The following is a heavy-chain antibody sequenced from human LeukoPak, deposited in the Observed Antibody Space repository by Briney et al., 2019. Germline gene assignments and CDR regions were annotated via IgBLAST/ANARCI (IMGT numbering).Heavy chain of an antibody. CDR2: ISYDGSNK. J-gene: IGHJ6*02. CDR1: GFTFSSYA. Sequence: GGSLRLSCAASGFTFSSYAMHWVRQAPGKGLEWVAVISYDGSNKYYADSVKGRFTISRDNSKNTLYLQMNSLRAEDTAVYYCARVRYYDSSGYYGSHYYYGMDVWGQGTTVTVSS. D-gene: IGHD3-22*01. CDR3: ARVRYYDSSGYYGSHYYYGMDV. V-gene: IGHV3-30-3*01.